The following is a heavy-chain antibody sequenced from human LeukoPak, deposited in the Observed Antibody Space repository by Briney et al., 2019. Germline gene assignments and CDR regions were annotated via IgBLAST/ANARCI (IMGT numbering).Heavy chain of an antibody. D-gene: IGHD3-22*01. J-gene: IGHJ4*02. CDR3: ASDSYYYDSSGYYSLDY. CDR1: GGTFSSYA. Sequence: ASVKVSCTASGGTFSSYAISWVRQAPGQGLEWMGGIIPIFGTANYAQKFQGRVTITADESTSTAYMELSSLRSEDTAVYYCASDSYYYDSSGYYSLDYWGQGTLVTVSS. V-gene: IGHV1-69*13. CDR2: IIPIFGTA.